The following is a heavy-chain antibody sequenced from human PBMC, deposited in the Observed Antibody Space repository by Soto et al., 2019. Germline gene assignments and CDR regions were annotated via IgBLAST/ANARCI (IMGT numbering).Heavy chain of an antibody. CDR1: GGSIRSYY. D-gene: IGHD5-18*01. V-gene: IGHV4-59*01. CDR2: FYHSGNS. J-gene: IGHJ6*02. Sequence: SETLSLTCSVSGGSIRSYYWSWIRQSPEKGLEWIGYFYHSGNSNYNPSLKSRVTISVDTSKNQLSLSLRSVTAADTAVYFCARISSMDPYGYVNGGLDVWGQGTTVTVSS. CDR3: ARISSMDPYGYVNGGLDV.